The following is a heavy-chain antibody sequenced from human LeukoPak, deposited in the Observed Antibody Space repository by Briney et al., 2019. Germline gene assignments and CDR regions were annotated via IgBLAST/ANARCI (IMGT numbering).Heavy chain of an antibody. CDR2: IYYSGST. CDR3: ARRVAAAWGPTPFDI. J-gene: IGHJ3*02. V-gene: IGHV4-59*12. Sequence: PSETLSLTCTVSGGSISSYYWSWIRQPPGKGLEWIGYIYYSGSTNYNPSLKSRVTISVDTSKNQFSLKLSSVTAADTAVYYCARRVAAAWGPTPFDIWGQGTMVTVSS. D-gene: IGHD6-13*01. CDR1: GGSISSYY.